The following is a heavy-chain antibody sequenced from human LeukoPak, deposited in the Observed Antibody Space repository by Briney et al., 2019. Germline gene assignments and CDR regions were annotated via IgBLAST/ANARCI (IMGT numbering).Heavy chain of an antibody. V-gene: IGHV3-7*01. J-gene: IGHJ4*02. CDR1: EFNFSDYW. D-gene: IGHD1-26*01. CDR2: VNQDGNNK. Sequence: GGSLRLSCAAPEFNFSDYWMTSVRQAPGKGLEWVANVNQDGNNKNYVESVKGRFTISRDNAKNSLYLQMNSLRAEDTAVYYCARILGGDEGADYWGQGTLVTVSS. CDR3: ARILGGDEGADY.